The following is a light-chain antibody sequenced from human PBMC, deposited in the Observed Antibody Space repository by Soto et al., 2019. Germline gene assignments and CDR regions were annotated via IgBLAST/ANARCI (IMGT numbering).Light chain of an antibody. Sequence: EIVMTQSPATLSVSPGETSTLSCRASQSVRSNLAWYQQKPGQAPRLLIYVPSTRATGIPARFTGSGSGTEFTLTISSLQSEDFAVYYCQQYINWPRTFGQGTKLEIK. V-gene: IGKV3-15*01. CDR3: QQYINWPRT. CDR2: VPS. CDR1: QSVRSN. J-gene: IGKJ2*01.